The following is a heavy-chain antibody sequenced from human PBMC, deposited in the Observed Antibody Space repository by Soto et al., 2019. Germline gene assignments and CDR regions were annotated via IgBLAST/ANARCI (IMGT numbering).Heavy chain of an antibody. D-gene: IGHD1-26*01. CDR2: IGVYANT. Sequence: EVELLESGGDLVQPGGSLRLSCAASGFTFSSYDMNWVRQAPGKGLEWVSAIGVYANTYYADSVKGRFTISRDDSKETVYLQLNSPRVDDTAVYYCAKESTVGPPGDYFDSWGQGTLVTVSS. J-gene: IGHJ4*02. V-gene: IGHV3-23*01. CDR3: AKESTVGPPGDYFDS. CDR1: GFTFSSYD.